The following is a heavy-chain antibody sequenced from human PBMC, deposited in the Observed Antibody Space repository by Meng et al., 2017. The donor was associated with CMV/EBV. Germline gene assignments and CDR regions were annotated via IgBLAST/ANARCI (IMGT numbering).Heavy chain of an antibody. CDR2: ISSSGSTI. Sequence: GGSLKISCAASGFTFSSYEMNWVRQAPGKGLEWVSYISSSGSTIYYADSVKGRFTISRDNAKNSLYLQMNSLRAEDTALYYCAKDKWRHIVVVPGFDYWGQGTLVTVSS. V-gene: IGHV3-48*03. CDR3: AKDKWRHIVVVPGFDY. D-gene: IGHD2-2*01. J-gene: IGHJ4*02. CDR1: GFTFSSYE.